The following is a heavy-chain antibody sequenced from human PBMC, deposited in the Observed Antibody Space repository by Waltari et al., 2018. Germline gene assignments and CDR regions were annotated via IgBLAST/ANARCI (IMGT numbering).Heavy chain of an antibody. CDR1: GGTFRSYA. J-gene: IGHJ6*03. Sequence: QVQLVQSGAEVKKPGSSVKVSCKASGGTFRSYAISWVRQAPGQGLEWMGGIIPMRVITNYAHKFQGKVTITADESTSTAYMELRSLRSEDTAVYYCARTVTPGDYYYYYMDVWGKGTTVTVSS. V-gene: IGHV1-69*04. CDR3: ARTVTPGDYYYYYMDV. D-gene: IGHD4-17*01. CDR2: IIPMRVIT.